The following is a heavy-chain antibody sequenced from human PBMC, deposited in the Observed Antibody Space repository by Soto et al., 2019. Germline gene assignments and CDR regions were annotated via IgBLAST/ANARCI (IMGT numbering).Heavy chain of an antibody. V-gene: IGHV4-30-4*01. CDR3: ATMGTPATGLYYFDY. J-gene: IGHJ4*02. CDR1: GGSISSGNYY. Sequence: SETLSLTCTVSGGSISSGNYYWSWIRQPPGKGLEWIGFISYGGSTYYSASLKSRFTISVDTSKNQFSLNLSFVTAADTAVYYCATMGTPATGLYYFDYWGQGTRVTVSS. CDR2: ISYGGST. D-gene: IGHD1-7*01.